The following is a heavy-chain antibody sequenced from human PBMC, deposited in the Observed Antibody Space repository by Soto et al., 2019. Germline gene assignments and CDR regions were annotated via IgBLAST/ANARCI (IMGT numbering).Heavy chain of an antibody. Sequence: EVQLVQSGAEVKKPGESLKISCKGSGYRFTSSWIGWVRQVSGKGLEWMGIIDPADSHITYSPSFQGQVTISADKSIATAYLQWSSPRASDTAMYYCARLPFSSGDLADYYFDFWGQGTLVSVSS. CDR1: GYRFTSSW. V-gene: IGHV5-51*01. D-gene: IGHD3-22*01. CDR3: ARLPFSSGDLADYYFDF. CDR2: IDPADSHI. J-gene: IGHJ4*02.